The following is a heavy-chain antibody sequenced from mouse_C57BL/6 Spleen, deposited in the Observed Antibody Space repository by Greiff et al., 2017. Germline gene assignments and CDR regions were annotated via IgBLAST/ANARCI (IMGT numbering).Heavy chain of an antibody. CDR1: GYSITSGYY. Sequence: DVKLVESGPGLVKPSQSLSLTCSVTGYSITSGYYWNWLRQFPGNKLEWMGYISYDGSNNYNPSLKNRISITRDTSKNQFFLKLNSVTTEDTATYYCARVTLRGYFDVWGTGTTVTVSS. V-gene: IGHV3-6*01. CDR3: ARVTLRGYFDV. J-gene: IGHJ1*03. D-gene: IGHD1-1*01. CDR2: ISYDGSN.